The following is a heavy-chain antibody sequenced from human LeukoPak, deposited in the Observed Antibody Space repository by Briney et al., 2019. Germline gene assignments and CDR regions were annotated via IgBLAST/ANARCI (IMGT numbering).Heavy chain of an antibody. Sequence: GGSLRLSCAASGFTFSSYWMHWVRQAPGKGLVWVSRINLDGSVTDYADPVRGRFTISRDNTKNTLFLQMNSLRAEDTALYYCTRDPGAAAGRLDWFDPWGQGTLVTVSS. J-gene: IGHJ5*02. CDR1: GFTFSSYW. D-gene: IGHD6-13*01. V-gene: IGHV3-74*01. CDR2: INLDGSVT. CDR3: TRDPGAAAGRLDWFDP.